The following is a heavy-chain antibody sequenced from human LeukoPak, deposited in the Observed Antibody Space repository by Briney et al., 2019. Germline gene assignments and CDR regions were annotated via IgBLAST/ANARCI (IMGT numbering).Heavy chain of an antibody. D-gene: IGHD3-3*01. J-gene: IGHJ6*02. V-gene: IGHV3-33*01. Sequence: PGGSLRLSCAASGFTFSSYGMHWVRQAPGKGLEWVAVIWYDGSNKYYADSVKGRFTISRDNSKNTLYLQMNSLRAEDTAVYYCARDITIFGVVRLGPVDVWGQGTTVTVSS. CDR1: GFTFSSYG. CDR3: ARDITIFGVVRLGPVDV. CDR2: IWYDGSNK.